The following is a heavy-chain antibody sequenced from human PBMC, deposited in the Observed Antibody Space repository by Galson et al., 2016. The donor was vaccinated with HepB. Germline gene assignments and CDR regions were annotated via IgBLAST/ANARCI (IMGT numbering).Heavy chain of an antibody. CDR3: ARAKAVVGTFYYHHAMDV. Sequence: SETLSLTCAVYGGSFSGYSWTWICQPPRKGLEWIADINHRANTNYNPLLKSRVTMSVDTSKNQFPLKLSSVTAADTAVYYCARAKAVVGTFYYHHAMDVWGQGTTVTVSS. D-gene: IGHD6-19*01. V-gene: IGHV4-34*01. J-gene: IGHJ6*02. CDR2: INHRANT. CDR1: GGSFSGYS.